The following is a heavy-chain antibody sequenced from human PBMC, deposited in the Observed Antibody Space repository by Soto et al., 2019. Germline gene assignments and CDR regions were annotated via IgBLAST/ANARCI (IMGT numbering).Heavy chain of an antibody. Sequence: QVQLQESGPGLVKPSETLSLTCIVSGGSIISYYWSWIRQPPGKGLEWIGHIYYSGSTNYNPSLKSRVTISVDTSKNHFSPKLSSVTAADTAVYYCARSSPRVVSPWDYWCQGTLVTVSS. CDR1: GGSIISYY. CDR2: IYYSGST. CDR3: ARSSPRVVSPWDY. D-gene: IGHD3-3*01. J-gene: IGHJ4*02. V-gene: IGHV4-59*01.